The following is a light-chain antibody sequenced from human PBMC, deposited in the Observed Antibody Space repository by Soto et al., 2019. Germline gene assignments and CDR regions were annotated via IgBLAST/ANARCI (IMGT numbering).Light chain of an antibody. Sequence: DIQMTQSPSSLSASVGDRVTITCRASQSISSYLNWYQQKPGKAPKLLIYAASSLQSGVPSRFSGCGSGTDFTLTISSLQPEDFATYYCQQSYSTPPWTFGQCTKVDIK. CDR3: QQSYSTPPWT. CDR2: AAS. V-gene: IGKV1-39*01. J-gene: IGKJ1*01. CDR1: QSISSY.